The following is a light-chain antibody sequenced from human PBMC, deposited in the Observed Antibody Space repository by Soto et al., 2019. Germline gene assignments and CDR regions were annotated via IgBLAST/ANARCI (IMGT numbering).Light chain of an antibody. CDR3: HQRGNGPPWT. Sequence: IVVTQSPGTLSLSPWERATLSCRASQSVSDYLAWYQQKPGQPPRLLRYEASKRATGIPPRFSGSGSTTDFTLTISSLEPEDFAVYYCHQRGNGPPWTFGQGTKVDIK. V-gene: IGKV3-11*01. CDR2: EAS. J-gene: IGKJ1*01. CDR1: QSVSDY.